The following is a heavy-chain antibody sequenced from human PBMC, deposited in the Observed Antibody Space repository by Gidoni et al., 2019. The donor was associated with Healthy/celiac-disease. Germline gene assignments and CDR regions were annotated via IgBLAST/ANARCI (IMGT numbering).Heavy chain of an antibody. V-gene: IGHV3-7*01. D-gene: IGHD3-22*01. CDR1: GVTVSSDW. Sequence: EVQLAESGGGLVQPGGSQRLSGAATGVTVSSDWRSGVRRVKGKGLEWVATIQQDGSTKYYVDSVKGRFTISRDNAKNSLYLQMNSLRAEDTAVYYCARDPPYYYDSSGYYGSPHWGYYYGMDVWGQGTTVTVSS. CDR3: ARDPPYYYDSSGYYGSPHWGYYYGMDV. J-gene: IGHJ6*02. CDR2: IQQDGSTK.